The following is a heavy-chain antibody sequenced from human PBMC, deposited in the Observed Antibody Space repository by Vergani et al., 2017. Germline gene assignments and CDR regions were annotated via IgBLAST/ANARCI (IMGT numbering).Heavy chain of an antibody. CDR3: ARDPRGYGGDPEDYYYGMDV. CDR2: TIPVLGKT. CDR1: GATFRSNT. V-gene: IGHV1-69*08. D-gene: IGHD2-21*02. J-gene: IGHJ6*02. Sequence: QVQLVQSGAEVKKPGSSVKVSCKASGATFRSNTISWVRQVPGQGLEWMGRTIPVLGKTKYAQDFQGRLTITADTSTSTGYMELTSLRSQDTAVYYCARDPRGYGGDPEDYYYGMDVWGQGTTVTVSS.